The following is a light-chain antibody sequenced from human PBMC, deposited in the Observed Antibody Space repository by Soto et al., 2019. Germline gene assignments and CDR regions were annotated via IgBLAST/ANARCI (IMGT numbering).Light chain of an antibody. J-gene: IGKJ1*01. CDR3: LQHNSYPLT. V-gene: IGKV1-17*01. Sequence: DIQMTQSPVSLSASVGDRVTITCRASETISTFLNWYQQKPGKAPKRLIYAASSLQSGVPSRFSGSGSGTEFTLTISSLQPEDFATYYCLQHNSYPLTFGQGTKVDIK. CDR2: AAS. CDR1: ETISTF.